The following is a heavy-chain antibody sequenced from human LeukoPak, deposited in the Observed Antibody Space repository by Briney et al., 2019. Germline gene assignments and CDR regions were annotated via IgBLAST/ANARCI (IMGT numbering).Heavy chain of an antibody. CDR2: ISGSGGST. V-gene: IGHV3-23*01. Sequence: PGGSLRLSCAASGFTFSSYAMSWVRQAPGKGLEWVSAISGSGGSTYYADSVKGRFTISRDNSKNTLYLQMNSLRAEDTAVYYCAKDPETLGGLEGATVPWYFDLWGRGTLVTVSS. CDR3: AKDPETLGGLEGATVPWYFDL. CDR1: GFTFSSYA. J-gene: IGHJ2*01. D-gene: IGHD1-26*01.